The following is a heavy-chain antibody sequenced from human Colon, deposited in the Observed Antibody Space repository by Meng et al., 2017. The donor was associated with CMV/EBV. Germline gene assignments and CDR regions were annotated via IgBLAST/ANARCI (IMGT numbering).Heavy chain of an antibody. V-gene: IGHV3-49*02. Sequence: GESLKISCVDSGFIRNRSQIDGVRQAPGKGLEWVGFISSKAYGGTTQYAASVKGRFTISRDDSKSIAFLQMDSLQTEDTAVYYCTRGGGKGNCSGGSCYSDYWGQGTLVTVSS. CDR3: TRGGGKGNCSGGSCYSDY. CDR1: GFIRNRSQ. CDR2: ISSKAYGGTT. J-gene: IGHJ4*02. D-gene: IGHD2-15*01.